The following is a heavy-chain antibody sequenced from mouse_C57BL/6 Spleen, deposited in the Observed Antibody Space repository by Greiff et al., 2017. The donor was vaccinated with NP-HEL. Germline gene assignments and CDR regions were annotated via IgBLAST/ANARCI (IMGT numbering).Heavy chain of an antibody. CDR3: ARSLDYYGSSFAY. D-gene: IGHD1-1*01. V-gene: IGHV1-78*01. CDR2: IYPRDGST. Sequence: VHLVESDAELVKPGASVKISCKVSGYTFTDHTIHWMKQRPEQGLEWIGYIYPRDGSTKYNEKFKGKATLTADKSSSTAYMQLNSLTSEDSAVYFCARSLDYYGSSFAYWGQGTLVTVSA. CDR1: GYTFTDHT. J-gene: IGHJ3*01.